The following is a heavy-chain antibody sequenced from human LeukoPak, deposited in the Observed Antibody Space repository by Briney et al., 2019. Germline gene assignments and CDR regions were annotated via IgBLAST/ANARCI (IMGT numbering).Heavy chain of an antibody. Sequence: HPGGSLRLSCAASGFTFGSYAMHWVRQAPGKGLVWVSRIASDGSSTTYADSVKGRFSISRDNAKNTLYLQMNSLRVEDTAVYYCARGRPHGNDYWGQGTLVTVSS. CDR3: ARGRPHGNDY. J-gene: IGHJ4*02. D-gene: IGHD4-23*01. CDR2: IASDGSST. V-gene: IGHV3-74*01. CDR1: GFTFGSYA.